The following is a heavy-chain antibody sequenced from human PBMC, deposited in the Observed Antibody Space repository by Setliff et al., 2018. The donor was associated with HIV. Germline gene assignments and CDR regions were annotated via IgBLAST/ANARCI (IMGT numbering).Heavy chain of an antibody. CDR3: ARILLYDSSAYFVNAFDI. D-gene: IGHD3-22*01. CDR1: GGSISSGSNY. Sequence: SETLSLTCTVSGGSISSGSNYWSWIRQPAGKGLEWIGHIYTRWSTNYHPSLKSRVTISVDTSKNQFYLKLSSVTAADTAVYYCARILLYDSSAYFVNAFDIWGQGTVGTVSS. J-gene: IGHJ3*02. V-gene: IGHV4-61*09. CDR2: IYTRWST.